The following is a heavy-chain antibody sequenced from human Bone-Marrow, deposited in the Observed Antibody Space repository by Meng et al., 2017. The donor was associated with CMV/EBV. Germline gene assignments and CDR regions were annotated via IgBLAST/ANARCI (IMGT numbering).Heavy chain of an antibody. D-gene: IGHD6-13*01. CDR1: GFTFSSYA. V-gene: IGHV3-23*03. J-gene: IGHJ4*02. CDR2: IYSGGSST. Sequence: GGSLRLSCAASGFTFSSYAMSWVRQAPGKGLEWVSVIYSGGSSTYYADSVKGRFTISRDNSKNTLYLQMNTLRAEDTAIYYCAKDRSSSFYYFDYWGQGTLVTVSS. CDR3: AKDRSSSFYYFDY.